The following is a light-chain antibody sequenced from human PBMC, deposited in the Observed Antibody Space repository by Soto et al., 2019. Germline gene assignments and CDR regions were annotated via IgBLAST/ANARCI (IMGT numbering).Light chain of an antibody. Sequence: QSVLTQPGSVSGSPGQSITISCTGTSSDVGSYNLVSWYQQHPGKAPKLMIYEVTKRPSGVSNRFSGSKSGNTASLTISGLQAEDEGDYYCCSYAGSSTLVFGGGTKVTVL. CDR1: SSDVGSYNL. CDR3: CSYAGSSTLV. J-gene: IGLJ2*01. CDR2: EVT. V-gene: IGLV2-23*02.